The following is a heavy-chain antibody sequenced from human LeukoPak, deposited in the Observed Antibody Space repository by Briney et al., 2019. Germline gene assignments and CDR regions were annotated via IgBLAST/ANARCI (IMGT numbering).Heavy chain of an antibody. V-gene: IGHV1-18*01. CDR2: ISAYNGNT. Sequence: ASVKVSCKASGYTFTSYGISWVRQAPGQGLEWMGWISAYNGNTNYAQKLQGRVTMTTDTSTSTAYMELRSLRSDDTAVYYCARDTEYSGSYYVGRYYYGMDVWGQGTTVTVS. CDR1: GYTFTSYG. D-gene: IGHD1-26*01. CDR3: ARDTEYSGSYYVGRYYYGMDV. J-gene: IGHJ6*02.